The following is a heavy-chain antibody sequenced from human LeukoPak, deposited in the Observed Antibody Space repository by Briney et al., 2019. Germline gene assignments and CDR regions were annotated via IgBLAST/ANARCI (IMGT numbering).Heavy chain of an antibody. D-gene: IGHD1-26*01. CDR3: AADRWVGATTFDY. CDR1: GFTFTSSA. J-gene: IGHJ4*02. CDR2: IVVGSGNT. Sequence: SVKVSCKASGFTFTSSAMQGVRQARGQRLEWIGWIVVGSGNTNYAQKFQERVTITRDMSTSTAYMEVSSLRSEDTAVYYCAADRWVGATTFDYWGQGTPVTVSS. V-gene: IGHV1-58*02.